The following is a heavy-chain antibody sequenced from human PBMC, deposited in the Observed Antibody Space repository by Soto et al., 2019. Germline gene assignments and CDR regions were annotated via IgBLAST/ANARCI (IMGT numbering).Heavy chain of an antibody. CDR2: IKQDGSQK. CDR3: AREGSRTFEI. D-gene: IGHD3-10*01. J-gene: IGHJ3*02. Sequence: GGSLRLSCEASGFRFSSYWLSWVRQAPGEGLEWVANIKQDGSQKDYVDSVKGRFTISRDNAKNSLYLQMNSLRAEDTAVYYCAREGSRTFEIWGQGTKVSVSS. CDR1: GFRFSSYW. V-gene: IGHV3-7*01.